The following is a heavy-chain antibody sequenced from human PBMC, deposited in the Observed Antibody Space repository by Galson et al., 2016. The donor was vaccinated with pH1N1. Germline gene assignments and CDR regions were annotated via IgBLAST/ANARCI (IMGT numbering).Heavy chain of an antibody. CDR1: GFTFSNHG. J-gene: IGHJ3*02. CDR2: INTKTGNP. D-gene: IGHD3-9*01. V-gene: IGHV7-4-1*02. Sequence: SVKVSCKASGFTFSNHGINWVRQAPGQGLEWMGWINTKTGNPTYAQGFTGRFVFSLDTSVNTAYLQINSLKADDTAVYYWARETPSPSPTVLRYFDWSRGLSAFDMWGRGTLVTVSS. CDR3: ARETPSPSPTVLRYFDWSRGLSAFDM.